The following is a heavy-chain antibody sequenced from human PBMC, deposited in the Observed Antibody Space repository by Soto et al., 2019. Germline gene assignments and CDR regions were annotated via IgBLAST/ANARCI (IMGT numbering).Heavy chain of an antibody. Sequence: GAALQISCKGFSWKFNNCWFAWMRPLPGKNLEWMGIIYPGDSDTRYSPSFQGQVTISADKSINTAYLQWSSLKASDTAMYYCARLGGSGSSRYGMDVWGQGTTVTVSS. CDR2: IYPGDSDT. D-gene: IGHD3-10*01. V-gene: IGHV5-51*01. J-gene: IGHJ6*02. CDR3: ARLGGSGSSRYGMDV. CDR1: SWKFNNCW.